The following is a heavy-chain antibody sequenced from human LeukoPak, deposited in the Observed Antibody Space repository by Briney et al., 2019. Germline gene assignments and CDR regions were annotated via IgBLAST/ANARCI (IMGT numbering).Heavy chain of an antibody. V-gene: IGHV3-23*01. D-gene: IGHD1-26*01. J-gene: IGHJ3*01. CDR2: TRSDSSNT. CDR3: ARGLVGALLHALDF. Sequence: PGGSLRLSCAASGFIFGSYAINWVRQAPGKGLEWVSATRSDSSNTYYADSAKGRFTISRDNSKNTLFLQMNSLRAEDTALYYCARGLVGALLHALDFWGQGTLVTVSS. CDR1: GFIFGSYA.